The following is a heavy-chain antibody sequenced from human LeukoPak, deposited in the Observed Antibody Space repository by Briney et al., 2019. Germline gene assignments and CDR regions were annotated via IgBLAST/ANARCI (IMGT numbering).Heavy chain of an antibody. CDR1: GYIFTSYI. D-gene: IGHD3-22*01. CDR2: INTNTGNP. J-gene: IGHJ4*02. Sequence: ASVTVSCKASGYIFTSYILHWVRQAPGQGLEWMGWINTNTGNPTYAQGFTGRFVFSLDTSVSTAYLQISSLKADDTAMYYCARGDYETHGYQTRWGQGTLVTVSS. CDR3: ARGDYETHGYQTR. V-gene: IGHV7-4-1*02.